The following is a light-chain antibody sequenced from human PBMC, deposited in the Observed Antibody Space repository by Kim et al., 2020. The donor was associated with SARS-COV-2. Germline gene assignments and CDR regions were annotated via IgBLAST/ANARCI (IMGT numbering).Light chain of an antibody. J-gene: IGLJ2*01. CDR3: NSRDSSGTVV. CDR1: SRRNYY. Sequence: VALGPTVTITCQRDSRRNYYSSWYQQEAGQAPVLVIYGKNHPPSRIPGRFSCSNSRNTTSFTITGGQAEEEADYYWNSRDSSGTVVFGGGTQLTVL. CDR2: GKN. V-gene: IGLV3-19*01.